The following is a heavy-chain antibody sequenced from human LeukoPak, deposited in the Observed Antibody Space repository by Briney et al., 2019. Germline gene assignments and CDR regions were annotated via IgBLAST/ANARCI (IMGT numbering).Heavy chain of an antibody. CDR2: RKKDGSEK. J-gene: IGHJ6*03. CDR1: RFTFSSHW. D-gene: IGHD6-13*01. Sequence: PGGSPRLSCAPSRFTFSSHWMTWVREAPGKGLEWVGNRKKDGSEKKSVDSVKGRFTISRDNAKISMYLQMNSLRAEDTAVYYCARVVLYYSYMDVWGKGTTVTVSS. V-gene: IGHV3-7*01. CDR3: ARVVLYYSYMDV.